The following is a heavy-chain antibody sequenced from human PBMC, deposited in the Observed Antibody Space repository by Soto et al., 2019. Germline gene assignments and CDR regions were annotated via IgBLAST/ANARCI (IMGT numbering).Heavy chain of an antibody. CDR3: TTAYCSTSCYLVYYYYGMDV. V-gene: IGHV3-15*07. Sequence: GGSLRLSCAASGFTFSNAWMNWVRQAPGKGLEWVGRIKSKTDGGTTDYAAPVKGRFTISRDDSKNTLYLQMNSLKTEDTAVYYCTTAYCSTSCYLVYYYYGMDVWGQGTTVTVSS. CDR2: IKSKTDGGTT. D-gene: IGHD2-2*01. J-gene: IGHJ6*02. CDR1: GFTFSNAW.